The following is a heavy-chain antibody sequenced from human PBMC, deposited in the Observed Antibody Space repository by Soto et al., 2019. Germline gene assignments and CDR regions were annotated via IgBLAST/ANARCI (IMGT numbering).Heavy chain of an antibody. CDR3: ARHSGYCSSWYYTYFLDF. CDR2: INHSGST. Sequence: SETLSLTCAVYGGSFSGYYWSWIRQPPGKGLEWIGEINHSGSTNYNPSLKSRVTISVDTSKNQFSLKLSSVTAADTAVYYCARHSGYCSSWYYTYFLDFCGEGILVTVSS. D-gene: IGHD6-13*01. J-gene: IGHJ4*02. CDR1: GGSFSGYY. V-gene: IGHV4-34*01.